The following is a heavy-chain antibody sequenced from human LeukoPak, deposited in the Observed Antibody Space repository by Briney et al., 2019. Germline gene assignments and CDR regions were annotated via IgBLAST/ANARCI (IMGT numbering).Heavy chain of an antibody. V-gene: IGHV1-2*02. CDR3: ARAGYSSSWFIVDY. D-gene: IGHD6-13*01. J-gene: IGHJ4*02. Sequence: GASVKVSCKASGYTFTGYYMHWVRQAPGQGLEWMGWINPNSGGTNYAQKFQGRVTMTRDTSISTAYMELSRLRSDDTAVYYCARAGYSSSWFIVDYWGQGALVIVSS. CDR1: GYTFTGYY. CDR2: INPNSGGT.